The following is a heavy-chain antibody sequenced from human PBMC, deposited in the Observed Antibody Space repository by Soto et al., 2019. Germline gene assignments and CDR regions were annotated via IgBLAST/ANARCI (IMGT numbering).Heavy chain of an antibody. CDR3: ARSAGGSGYYSPPQYYYYGREG. CDR2: LYLADSGT. V-gene: IGHV5-51*01. CDR1: VYSFTSYW. D-gene: IGHD3-22*01. J-gene: IGHJ6*01. Sequence: GQSLQIACKCSVYSFTSYWICWVRQMPGKGLHCPPMLYLADSGTRYSPSLQGQVTISADKSISTAYLQWSSLKASETAMYYCARSAGGSGYYSPPQYYYYGREGWGQGTTVTVSS.